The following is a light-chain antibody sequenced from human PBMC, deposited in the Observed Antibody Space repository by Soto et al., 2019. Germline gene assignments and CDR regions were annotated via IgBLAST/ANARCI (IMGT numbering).Light chain of an antibody. V-gene: IGLV2-14*03. CDR2: NVN. Sequence: QSALTQPASVSGSPGQSITISCTGTSSDLVDYNSVSWYQHHPDKAPKLMIYNVNYRPSGVSNRFSGYKSGNTASLTISGLQAEDEADYYCSSYTSSDTWVFGGGTKVTVL. CDR3: SSYTSSDTWV. J-gene: IGLJ3*02. CDR1: SSDLVDYNS.